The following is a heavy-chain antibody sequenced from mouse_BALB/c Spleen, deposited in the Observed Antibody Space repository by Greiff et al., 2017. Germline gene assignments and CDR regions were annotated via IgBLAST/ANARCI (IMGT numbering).Heavy chain of an antibody. CDR2: ISSGGST. D-gene: IGHD2-14*01. CDR1: GFTFSSYA. CDR3: AREDYRYPWFAY. J-gene: IGHJ3*01. V-gene: IGHV5-6-5*01. Sequence: EVKLVESGGGLVKPGGSLKLSCAASGFTFSSYAMSWVRQTPEKRLEWVASISSGGSTYYPDSVKGRFTISRDNARNILYLQMSSLRSEDTAMYYCAREDYRYPWFAYWGQGTLVTVSA.